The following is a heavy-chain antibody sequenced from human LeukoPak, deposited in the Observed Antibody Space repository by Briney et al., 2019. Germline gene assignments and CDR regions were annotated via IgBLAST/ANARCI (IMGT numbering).Heavy chain of an antibody. J-gene: IGHJ6*03. D-gene: IGHD5-12*01. CDR3: ARGPRRGYPYYYYYMDV. Sequence: PSETLSLTCTVSGYSISSGYYWGWIRQPPGKGLEWIGEINHSGSTNYNPSLKSRVTISVDTSKNQFSLKLSSVTAADTAVYYCARGPRRGYPYYYYYMDVWGKGTTVTVSS. CDR1: GYSISSGYY. V-gene: IGHV4-38-2*02. CDR2: INHSGST.